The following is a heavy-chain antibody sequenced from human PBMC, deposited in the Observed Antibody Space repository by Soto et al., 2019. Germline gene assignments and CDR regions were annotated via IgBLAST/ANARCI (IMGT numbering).Heavy chain of an antibody. D-gene: IGHD1-26*01. J-gene: IGHJ4*02. V-gene: IGHV3-23*01. CDR2: MSGSGDKT. CDR1: GLIFSDYA. CDR3: AKDRFGIVGPVDY. Sequence: EVQLLESGGDLVQPGGSLRLSCAASGLIFSDYAMSWVRQAPGKGLECVACMSGSGDKTFNADSVKGRFTISRANSKNTVSLHMNSLRVDDTAVYFCAKDRFGIVGPVDYWGPGTLVTVSS.